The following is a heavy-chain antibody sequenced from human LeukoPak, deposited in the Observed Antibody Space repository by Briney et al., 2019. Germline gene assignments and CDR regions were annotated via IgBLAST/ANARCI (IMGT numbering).Heavy chain of an antibody. CDR1: GYAFSAYY. V-gene: IGHV7-4-1*02. D-gene: IGHD3-16*02. CDR2: INTNTGNP. CDR3: ARALRVWGSYRYAYY. Sequence: ASVKVSCKASGYAFSAYYMHWVRQAPGQGLEWMGWINTNTGNPTYAQGFTGRFVFSLDTSVSTAYLQISSLKAEDTAVYYCARALRVWGSYRYAYYWGQGTLVTVSS. J-gene: IGHJ4*02.